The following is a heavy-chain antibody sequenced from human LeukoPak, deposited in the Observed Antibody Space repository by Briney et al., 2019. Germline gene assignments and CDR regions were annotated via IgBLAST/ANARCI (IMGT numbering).Heavy chain of an antibody. D-gene: IGHD3-22*01. V-gene: IGHV4-61*02. J-gene: IGHJ3*02. CDR3: ARGPYKYDGSGAFDI. Sequence: PSETLSPTCTVSGDSISSGDYYWSWIRQPAGKGLEWIGRIYTSGSTNYNPSLKSRVTISVDTFKNQFSLKLTSVTAADTAVYYCARGPYKYDGSGAFDIWGQGTMVTVSS. CDR1: GDSISSGDYY. CDR2: IYTSGST.